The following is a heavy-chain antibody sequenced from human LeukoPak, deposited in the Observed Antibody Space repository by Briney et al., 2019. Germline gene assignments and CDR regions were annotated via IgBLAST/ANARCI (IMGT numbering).Heavy chain of an antibody. CDR1: GFIFSSYD. V-gene: IGHV3-13*01. Sequence: PGGSLRLSCAASGFIFSSYDFHWVRQSTGKGLEWVSGIGTAGDIYYAGSVKGRFTISRENAKNSLYLQMNSLRAGDTAVYYCARDRGRYHMDVWGKGTTVTISS. D-gene: IGHD6-25*01. CDR2: IGTAGDI. J-gene: IGHJ6*03. CDR3: ARDRGRYHMDV.